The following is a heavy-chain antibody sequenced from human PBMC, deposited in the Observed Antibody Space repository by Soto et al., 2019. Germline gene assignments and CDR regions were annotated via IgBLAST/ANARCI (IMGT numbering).Heavy chain of an antibody. D-gene: IGHD2-8*01. Sequence: GGSLRLSCAASGFTFDSPYSHAMSWVRQSPGKGPEWVSTISSNGANTHYAESVKGRFTISKDPSRNTVHLHMNSLRAEDTATYFCLSWVSAYFDYWGHGTPVTVSS. V-gene: IGHV3-23*01. CDR3: LSWVSAYFDY. CDR2: ISSNGANT. CDR1: GFTFDSPYSHA. J-gene: IGHJ4*01.